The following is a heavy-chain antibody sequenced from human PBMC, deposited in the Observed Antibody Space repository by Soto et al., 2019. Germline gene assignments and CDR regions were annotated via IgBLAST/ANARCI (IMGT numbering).Heavy chain of an antibody. CDR1: GYTFTGYD. J-gene: IGHJ4*02. V-gene: IGHV1-58*02. Sequence: SVKVSCKASGYTFTGYDMHWVRQAPGQGLEWIGWIDVGSGNTNYAQKFQERVTITRDMSTSTAYMELSSLRSEDTAVYYCAAGEYIVGANTPDYWGRGTLVTVSS. CDR2: IDVGSGNT. CDR3: AAGEYIVGANTPDY. D-gene: IGHD1-26*01.